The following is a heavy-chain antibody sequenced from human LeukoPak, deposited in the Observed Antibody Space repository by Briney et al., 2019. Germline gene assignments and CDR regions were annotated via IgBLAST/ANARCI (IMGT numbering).Heavy chain of an antibody. CDR2: ISSSGSTI. Sequence: GGSLRLSCAASGFTFSSYEMNWVRQAPGKGLEWVSYISSSGSTIYYADSVKGRFTMSRDNARGSLYLQMNSLRADDTAIYYCARRRDYFDYWGQGTLVTVSS. J-gene: IGHJ4*02. V-gene: IGHV3-48*03. CDR1: GFTFSSYE. CDR3: ARRRDYFDY.